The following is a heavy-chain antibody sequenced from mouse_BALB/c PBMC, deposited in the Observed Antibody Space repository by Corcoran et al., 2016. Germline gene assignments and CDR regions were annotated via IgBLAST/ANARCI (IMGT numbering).Heavy chain of an antibody. V-gene: IGHV1S136*01. CDR2: INPYNDGT. CDR1: GYTFTSYV. D-gene: IGHD2-4*01. CDR3: ARWMITTRTPYAMDY. Sequence: EVQLQQSGPELVKPGASVKMSCKASGYTFTSYVMHWVKQKPGQGLEWIGYINPYNDGTKYNEKFKGKATLTSDKSSSTAYMELSSLTSEDSAVYYCARWMITTRTPYAMDYWGQGTSVTVSS. J-gene: IGHJ4*01.